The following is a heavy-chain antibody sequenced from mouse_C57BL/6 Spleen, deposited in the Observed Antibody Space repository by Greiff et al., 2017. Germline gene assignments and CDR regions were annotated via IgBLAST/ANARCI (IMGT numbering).Heavy chain of an antibody. CDR1: GYTFTSYW. CDR3: ASRRAYGKRYFDV. V-gene: IGHV1-52*01. D-gene: IGHD2-1*01. J-gene: IGHJ1*03. Sequence: QVQLKQPGAELVRPGSSVKLSCKASGYTFTSYWMHWVKQRPIQGLEWIGNIDPSDSETHYNQKFKDKATLTVDKSSSTAYMQLSSLTSEDSAVYYCASRRAYGKRYFDVWGTGTTVTVSS. CDR2: IDPSDSET.